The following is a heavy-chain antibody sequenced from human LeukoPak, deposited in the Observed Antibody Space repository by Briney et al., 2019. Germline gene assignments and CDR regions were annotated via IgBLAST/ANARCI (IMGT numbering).Heavy chain of an antibody. D-gene: IGHD3-10*01. CDR3: AKGFTMVSGEGAFDI. V-gene: IGHV3-23*01. CDR1: GFTLSRYA. J-gene: IGHJ3*02. CDR2: ISGSGGST. Sequence: GGSLRLSCAASGFTLSRYAMSWGRQAPGRGLEWVSAISGSGGSTYYAASAKRRFTISRHNSKNTLYLLMNSLRAEDTAVYYCAKGFTMVSGEGAFDIWGQGTMVTVPS.